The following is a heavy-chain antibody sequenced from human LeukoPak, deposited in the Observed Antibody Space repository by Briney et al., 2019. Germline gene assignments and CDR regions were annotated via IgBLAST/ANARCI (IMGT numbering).Heavy chain of an antibody. D-gene: IGHD7-27*01. V-gene: IGHV3-15*07. CDR2: IKRKTDGGTT. J-gene: IGHJ4*02. CDR1: GFTLSNAW. Sequence: PGGSRRLSCAASGFTLSNAWVKWVRQAPGEGLEWVGRIKRKTDGGTTDYAAPVTGTFSTSTEDSKNTLYLQMNSLKTEDTAVYYCTTGNWGPYWGQGTLVTVSS. CDR3: TTGNWGPY.